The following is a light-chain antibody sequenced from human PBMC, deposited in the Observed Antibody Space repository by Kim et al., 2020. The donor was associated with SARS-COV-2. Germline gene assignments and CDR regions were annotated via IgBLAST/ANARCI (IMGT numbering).Light chain of an antibody. CDR2: GKN. CDR1: SLRTYY. Sequence: VALGQTVRITCQGDSLRTYYATWYQQKPGQAPILLIYGKNNRPSGIPDRFSGSTSGNAASLTITGTQAGDEADYYCNSRDSNNDVVFGGGTQLTVL. V-gene: IGLV3-19*01. J-gene: IGLJ2*01. CDR3: NSRDSNNDVV.